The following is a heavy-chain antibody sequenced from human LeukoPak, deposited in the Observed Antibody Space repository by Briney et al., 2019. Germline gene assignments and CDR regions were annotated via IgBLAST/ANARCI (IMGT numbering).Heavy chain of an antibody. CDR1: GFTFSSYA. Sequence: GGSLRLSCAASGFTFSSYAMSWVRQAPGKGLEWVSAISGSGGSAYYADSVKGRFTISRDNSKNTLYLQVNSLRAEDTAVYYCAKDRATIVVVTAMLDYWGQGTLVTVSS. CDR3: AKDRATIVVVTAMLDY. J-gene: IGHJ4*02. V-gene: IGHV3-23*01. D-gene: IGHD2-21*02. CDR2: ISGSGGSA.